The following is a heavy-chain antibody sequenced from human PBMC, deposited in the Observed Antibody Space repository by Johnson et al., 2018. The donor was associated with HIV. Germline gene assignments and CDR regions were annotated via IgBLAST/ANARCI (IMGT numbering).Heavy chain of an antibody. CDR2: ISGSGGST. CDR3: ARDEPTDDAFDI. J-gene: IGHJ3*02. Sequence: VYLVESGGGLVQPGGSLRLSCAASGFTFDDYGMSWVRQAPGKGLEWVSAISGSGGSTYYADSVKGRFTISRDNAKSSLYLQMNSLRAEDTAMYYCARDEPTDDAFDIWGQWTMVTVSS. V-gene: IGHV3-23*04. CDR1: GFTFDDYG.